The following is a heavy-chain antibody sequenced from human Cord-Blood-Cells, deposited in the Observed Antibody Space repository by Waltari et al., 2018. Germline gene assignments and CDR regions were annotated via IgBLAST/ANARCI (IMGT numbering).Heavy chain of an antibody. D-gene: IGHD5-12*01. CDR1: GYTLTELS. V-gene: IGHV1-24*01. CDR2: FDPEDGET. Sequence: QVQLVQSGAEVKKPGASVKVSCKVSGYTLTELSMHWVRQAPGKGLEWMGGFDPEDGETIYAQKFQVRVTMTEDTSTDTAYMELSSLRSEDTAVYYCATDRRDGYNYGDAFDIWGQGTMVTVSS. CDR3: ATDRRDGYNYGDAFDI. J-gene: IGHJ3*02.